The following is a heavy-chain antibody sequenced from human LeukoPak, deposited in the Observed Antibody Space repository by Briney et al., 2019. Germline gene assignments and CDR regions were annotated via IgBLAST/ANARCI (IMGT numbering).Heavy chain of an antibody. CDR1: GFTFSSYS. D-gene: IGHD2-15*01. CDR3: ARDKGHIVVVVAAIDAFDI. J-gene: IGHJ3*02. Sequence: PGGSLRLSCAASGFTFSSYSMNWVRQAPGKGLEWVSSISSSSGYIYYADSVKGRFTISRDNAKNSLYLQMNGLRAEDTAVYYCARDKGHIVVVVAAIDAFDIWGQGTMVTVSS. CDR2: ISSSSGYI. V-gene: IGHV3-21*01.